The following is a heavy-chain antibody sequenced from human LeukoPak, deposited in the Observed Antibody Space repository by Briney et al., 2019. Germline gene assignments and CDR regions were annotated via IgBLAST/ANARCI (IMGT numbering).Heavy chain of an antibody. CDR1: GFTFDDYA. D-gene: IGHD3-3*01. J-gene: IGHJ4*02. CDR3: AKGDDFWSGYMTN. V-gene: IGHV3-9*03. CDR2: ISWNSGSI. Sequence: GGSLRLSCAASGFTFDDYAMHWVRQAPGKGLEWVSGISWNSGSIGYADSVKGRFTISRDNAKNSLYLQMNSLRAEDMALYYCAKGDDFWSGYMTNWGQGTLVTVSS.